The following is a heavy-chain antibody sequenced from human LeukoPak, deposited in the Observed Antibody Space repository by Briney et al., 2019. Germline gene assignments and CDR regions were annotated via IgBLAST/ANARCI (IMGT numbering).Heavy chain of an antibody. J-gene: IGHJ3*02. CDR2: IDPSDSYT. V-gene: IGHV5-10-1*01. CDR3: ASLFRDDAFDI. CDR1: GYSFTSYW. Sequence: GESLKISCRGSGYSFTSYWISWVRQMPGKGLEWMGRIDPSDSYTNYSPSFQGHVTISTDKSISTAYLQWSSLKASDTAMYYCASLFRDDAFDIWGQGTMVTVSS.